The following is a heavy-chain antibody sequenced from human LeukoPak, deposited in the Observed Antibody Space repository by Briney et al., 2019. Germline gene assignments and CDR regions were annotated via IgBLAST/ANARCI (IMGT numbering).Heavy chain of an antibody. J-gene: IGHJ5*02. CDR2: TNYGGST. CDR3: ARGLRIISMSRGVEPSVMFDP. Sequence: SETLSLTCAVSGGPFSGSYWTWIRRPPGNGLEWIGETNYGGSTTYNPSLKSRVTISVDTSNNHFALRLSSVTAADTAVYYCARGLRIISMSRGVEPSVMFDPWGQGTLVTVSS. V-gene: IGHV4-34*01. D-gene: IGHD3-10*01. CDR1: GGPFSGSY.